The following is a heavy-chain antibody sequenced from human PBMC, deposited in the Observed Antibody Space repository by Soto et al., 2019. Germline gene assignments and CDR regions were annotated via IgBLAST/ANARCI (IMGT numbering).Heavy chain of an antibody. J-gene: IGHJ4*02. V-gene: IGHV1-18*01. CDR2: ISAYNGNT. Sequence: ASVKVSCKASGYTFTSYGISWVRQAPGQGLEWMGWISAYNGNTNYAQKLQGRVTMTTDTSTSTAYMELRSLRSDNTAVYYCARKDYYDSSGYRRDFDYWGQGTLVTVSS. D-gene: IGHD3-22*01. CDR1: GYTFTSYG. CDR3: ARKDYYDSSGYRRDFDY.